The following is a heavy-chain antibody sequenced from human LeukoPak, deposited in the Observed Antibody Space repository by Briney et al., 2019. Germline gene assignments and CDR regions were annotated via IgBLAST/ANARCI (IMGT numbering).Heavy chain of an antibody. CDR1: GFSISSCSYY. J-gene: IGHJ6*03. CDR3: ARHPSITIFGVVIIRYMDV. CDR2: IYYSSST. Sequence: PSETLTLTCTVSGFSISSCSYYWVRIPQPPGKELESIRSIYYSSSTYYNPSLKSRVTISVDTSKNQFSLKLSSVTAADTAVYYCARHPSITIFGVVIIRYMDVWGKGNTVTVSS. V-gene: IGHV4-39*01. D-gene: IGHD3-3*01.